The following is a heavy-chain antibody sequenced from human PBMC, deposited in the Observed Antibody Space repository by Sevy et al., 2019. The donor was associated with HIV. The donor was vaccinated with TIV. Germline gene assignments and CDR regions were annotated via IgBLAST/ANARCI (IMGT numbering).Heavy chain of an antibody. CDR2: ISGSGGST. CDR1: GFTFSSYA. V-gene: IGHV3-23*01. Sequence: GGSLRLSCAASGFTFSSYAMSWVRQAPGKGPEWVSAISGSGGSTYYADSVKGRFTISRDNSKNTLYLQMNSLRAEDTAVYYCAKDRGGYDFWSGLGARIDVWGQGTTVTVSS. CDR3: AKDRGGYDFWSGLGARIDV. J-gene: IGHJ6*02. D-gene: IGHD3-3*01.